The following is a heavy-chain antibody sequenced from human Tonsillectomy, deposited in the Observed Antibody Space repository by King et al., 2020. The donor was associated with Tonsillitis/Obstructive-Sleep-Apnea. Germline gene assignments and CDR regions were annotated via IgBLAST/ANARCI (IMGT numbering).Heavy chain of an antibody. Sequence: VQLVESGGGLVQPGGSLRLSCTASGFTFSNHWMHWVRQVPGKGLEWVSHITPDGSGTRYADSVKGRFTISKDNAKNTLYLQMNSPRDEDTAVYYCARDEVYGPGSCGLWGQGTLVTVSS. CDR2: ITPDGSGT. J-gene: IGHJ4*02. D-gene: IGHD3-10*01. V-gene: IGHV3-74*01. CDR3: ARDEVYGPGSCGL. CDR1: GFTFSNHW.